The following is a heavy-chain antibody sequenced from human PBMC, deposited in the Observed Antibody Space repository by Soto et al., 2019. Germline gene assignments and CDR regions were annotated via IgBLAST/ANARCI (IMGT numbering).Heavy chain of an antibody. Sequence: ASVKVSCKASGYTFTGYYMHWVRQAPGQGLEWMGGINPNSGGTNYAQKFQGWVTMTRDTSISTAYMELSRLRSDDTAVYYCARGGVLYNWILAPGIADYYYGMDVWGQGTTVTVSS. CDR3: ARGGVLYNWILAPGIADYYYGMDV. J-gene: IGHJ6*02. D-gene: IGHD1-20*01. V-gene: IGHV1-2*04. CDR2: INPNSGGT. CDR1: GYTFTGYY.